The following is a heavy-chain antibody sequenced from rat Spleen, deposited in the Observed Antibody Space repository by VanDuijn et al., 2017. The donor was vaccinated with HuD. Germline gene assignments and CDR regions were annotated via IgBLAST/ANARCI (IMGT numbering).Heavy chain of an antibody. V-gene: IGHV5-22*01. CDR3: TTRGIAAISGDNWFAY. CDR2: ISYEGTGT. CDR1: GFSFSDFY. Sequence: EVQLVESGGGLVQPGRSLKLSCAASGFSFSDFYMAWVRRAPKKGLEWVASISYEGTGTYYGDSVKGRFTISRDNAQNTLYLQMNKLGSEDTAIYYCTTRGIAAISGDNWFAYWGQGTLVTVSS. J-gene: IGHJ3*01. D-gene: IGHD1-2*01.